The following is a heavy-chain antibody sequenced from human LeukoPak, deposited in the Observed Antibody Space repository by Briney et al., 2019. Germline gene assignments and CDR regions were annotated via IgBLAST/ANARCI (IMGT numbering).Heavy chain of an antibody. CDR2: IIPIFGTA. CDR3: ARASLGYCSSTSCYTGVSWFDP. D-gene: IGHD2-2*02. V-gene: IGHV1-69*13. Sequence: ASVKVSCKASGYTFTSYYMHWVRQAPGQGLEWMGGIIPIFGTANYAQKFQGRVTITADESTSTAYMELSSLRSEDTAVYYCARASLGYCSSTSCYTGVSWFDPWGQGTLVTVSS. J-gene: IGHJ5*02. CDR1: GYTFTSYY.